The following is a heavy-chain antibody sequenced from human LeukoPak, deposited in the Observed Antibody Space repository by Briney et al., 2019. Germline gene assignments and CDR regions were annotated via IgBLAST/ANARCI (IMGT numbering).Heavy chain of an antibody. J-gene: IGHJ2*01. CDR2: TYYRSKWYN. CDR1: GDSVSSNSAA. CDR3: AREVTAAVIDWYFDL. D-gene: IGHD2-2*01. V-gene: IGHV6-1*01. Sequence: SQTLSLTCAIPGDSVSSNSAAWNWIRPSPSRGLEWLGRTYYRSKWYNDYAVSVKSRITINPDTSKNQFSQQLNSVTPEDTAVYYCAREVTAAVIDWYFDLWGRGTLVTVSS.